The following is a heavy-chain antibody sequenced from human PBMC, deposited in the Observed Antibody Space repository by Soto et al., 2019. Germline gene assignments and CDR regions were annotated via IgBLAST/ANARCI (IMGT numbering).Heavy chain of an antibody. J-gene: IGHJ4*02. CDR2: ITSDTKTI. CDR3: ARSVEGHFDY. D-gene: IGHD6-19*01. Sequence: EVRLVESGGNLVQPGGSLRLSCAASGFRFSIYSMNWVRQAPGKGLEWSAYITSDTKTIKYADSVKGRFTISRDNGKNSVYLHMNSLRDEDTAVYYCARSVEGHFDYWGQGTVVTVSA. CDR1: GFRFSIYS. V-gene: IGHV3-48*02.